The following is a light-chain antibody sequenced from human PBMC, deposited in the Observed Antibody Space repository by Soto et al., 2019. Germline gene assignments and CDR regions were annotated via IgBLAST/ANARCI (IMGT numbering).Light chain of an antibody. Sequence: EIVLTQSPGTLSLSPGEGATLSCRASQSVSSSYLAWYQQKPGQAPRLLIYGASSRAIGIPGRFSGSGSGTDFTLTISRLEPEDFAVYYCQQYGSSPWTFGQGTKVEFK. V-gene: IGKV3-20*01. J-gene: IGKJ1*01. CDR2: GAS. CDR3: QQYGSSPWT. CDR1: QSVSSSY.